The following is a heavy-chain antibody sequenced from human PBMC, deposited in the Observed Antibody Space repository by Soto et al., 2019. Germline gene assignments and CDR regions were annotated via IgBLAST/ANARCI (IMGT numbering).Heavy chain of an antibody. CDR3: ARDGGNELGSSGLPAEYFQH. CDR1: GFTFSSFA. CDR2: ISGSGGST. D-gene: IGHD6-19*01. J-gene: IGHJ1*01. V-gene: IGHV3-23*01. Sequence: PGGSLRLSCAASGFTFSSFAMSWVRQAPGKGLDWVSAISGSGGSTYSADSVKGRFTISRDNSKNTLYLQMNSLRAEDTAVYYCARDGGNELGSSGLPAEYFQHWGQGTLVTVSS.